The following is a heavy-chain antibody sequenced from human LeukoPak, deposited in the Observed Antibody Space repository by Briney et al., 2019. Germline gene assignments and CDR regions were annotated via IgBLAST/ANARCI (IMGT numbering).Heavy chain of an antibody. CDR2: ISGYGGTT. D-gene: IGHD2/OR15-2a*01. J-gene: IGHJ4*02. CDR3: ARDFYDGFALDY. Sequence: GGSLRLSCSASGFTFSSFAMNWVRQAPGKGLEWVSIISGYGGTTYYTDSVKGRFTISRDNSKNTLYLQMNSLRAEDTAVYYCARDFYDGFALDYWGQGTLVTVSS. CDR1: GFTFSSFA. V-gene: IGHV3-23*01.